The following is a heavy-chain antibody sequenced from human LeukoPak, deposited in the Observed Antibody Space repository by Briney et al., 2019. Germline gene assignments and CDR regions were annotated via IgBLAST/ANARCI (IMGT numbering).Heavy chain of an antibody. CDR1: GASFSSSTYY. V-gene: IGHV4-39*07. D-gene: IGHD4-23*01. Sequence: SETLSLTCTVSGASFSSSTYYWGWIRQPPGKGLEWIGSIYYSGSTYYNPSLKSRVNISVDTSKNQFSLKLSSVTAADTAVYYCARLYGGYYFDYWGQGTLVTVSS. J-gene: IGHJ4*02. CDR3: ARLYGGYYFDY. CDR2: IYYSGST.